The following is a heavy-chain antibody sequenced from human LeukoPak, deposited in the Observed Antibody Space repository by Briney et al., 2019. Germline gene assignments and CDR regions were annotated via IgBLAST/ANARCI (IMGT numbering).Heavy chain of an antibody. CDR3: ARDFSSSSTVYYYYYMDV. CDR2: IHFSGST. Sequence: SETLSLTCTVSGYFINSGFYWGWIRQPPGKGLEWIGSIHFSGSTFYNPSLKSRVTISVDTSKNHFSLKLSSVTAADTAIYYCARDFSSSSTVYYYYYMDVWGKGTTVTVSS. CDR1: GYFINSGFY. D-gene: IGHD6-6*01. V-gene: IGHV4-38-2*02. J-gene: IGHJ6*03.